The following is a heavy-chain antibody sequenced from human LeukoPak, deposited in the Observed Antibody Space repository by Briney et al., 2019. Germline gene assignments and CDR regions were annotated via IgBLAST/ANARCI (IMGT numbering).Heavy chain of an antibody. CDR2: TYYRSKWYN. V-gene: IGHV6-1*01. CDR1: GDSVSSNSAA. Sequence: SQTLSLTCAISGDSVSSNSAAWNWIRQSPSRGLEWLGRTYYRSKWYNDYAVSVKSRITINPDTSKNQFSLQLNSVTPEDTAVYYCAREGSSSWYLQYYFDYWGQGTLVTVSS. D-gene: IGHD6-13*01. J-gene: IGHJ4*02. CDR3: AREGSSSWYLQYYFDY.